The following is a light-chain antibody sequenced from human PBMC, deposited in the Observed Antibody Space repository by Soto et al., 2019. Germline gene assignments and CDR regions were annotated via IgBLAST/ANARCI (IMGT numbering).Light chain of an antibody. J-gene: IGKJ1*01. CDR1: HIISPW. CDR2: DAS. Sequence: DIQMTQSPSTLSASVGDRVTITCQASHIISPWLAWYQQKPGEAPNLLIYDASSLKSGVPSRFSGSGSGTEFTLTISSLQPDDFATYYCQQYNSYSWTFGQGTKVDIK. V-gene: IGKV1-5*01. CDR3: QQYNSYSWT.